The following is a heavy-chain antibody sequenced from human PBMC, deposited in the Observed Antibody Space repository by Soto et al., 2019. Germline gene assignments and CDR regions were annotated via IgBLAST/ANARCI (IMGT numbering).Heavy chain of an antibody. CDR1: GFTFGDYA. CDR3: TRGEDYYDSSGPLGAFDI. J-gene: IGHJ3*02. V-gene: IGHV3-49*04. Sequence: LRLSCTASGFTFGDYAMSWVRQAPGKGLEWVGFIRSKAYGGTTEYAASVKGRFTISRDDSKSIAYLQMNSLKTEDTAVYYCTRGEDYYDSSGPLGAFDIWGQGTMVTVSS. D-gene: IGHD3-22*01. CDR2: IRSKAYGGTT.